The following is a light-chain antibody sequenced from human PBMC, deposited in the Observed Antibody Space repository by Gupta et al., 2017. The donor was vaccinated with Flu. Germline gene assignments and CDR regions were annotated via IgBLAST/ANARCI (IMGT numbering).Light chain of an antibody. Sequence: AIQMTQSPSSLSASVGDRVTISCRASQGIRKDLGWYQQKPGKAPKLLIYAASNLQRGVPSRFSGSGSGTDFTLTINILQPEDFATYYCLQDDSYPRTFGQGTKVEI. J-gene: IGKJ1*01. CDR3: LQDDSYPRT. V-gene: IGKV1-6*01. CDR1: QGIRKD. CDR2: AAS.